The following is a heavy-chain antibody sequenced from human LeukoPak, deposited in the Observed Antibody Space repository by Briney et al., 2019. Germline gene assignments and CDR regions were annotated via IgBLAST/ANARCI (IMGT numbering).Heavy chain of an antibody. CDR1: GGSFSGYY. CDR3: ASSDPRKCSSTSCYNPNYYYYYGMDV. V-gene: IGHV4-34*01. D-gene: IGHD2-2*02. Sequence: SETLSLTCAVYGGSFSGYYWSWIRQPPGKGPEWIGEINHSGSTNYNPSLKSRVTISVDTSKNQFSLKLSSVTAADTAVYYCASSDPRKCSSTSCYNPNYYYYYGMDVWGQGTTVTVSS. J-gene: IGHJ6*02. CDR2: INHSGST.